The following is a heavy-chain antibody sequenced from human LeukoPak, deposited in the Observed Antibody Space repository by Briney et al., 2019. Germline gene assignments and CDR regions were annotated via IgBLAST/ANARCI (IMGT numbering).Heavy chain of an antibody. D-gene: IGHD5-18*01. CDR1: GFTFGTYA. J-gene: IGHJ4*02. CDR3: TRYSGRTDY. V-gene: IGHV3-49*03. Sequence: PGGSLRLSCTSSGFTFGTYAVSWFRQAPGKGLEWVAFIRSKTFGGTTEYAASVEGRFTISRDDSKSIAYLQMNSLKTKDTAVYYCTRYSGRTDYWGQGTLVTVSS. CDR2: IRSKTFGGTT.